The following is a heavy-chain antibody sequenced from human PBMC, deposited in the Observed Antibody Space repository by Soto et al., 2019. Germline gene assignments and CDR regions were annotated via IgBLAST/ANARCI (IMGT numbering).Heavy chain of an antibody. V-gene: IGHV3-11*06. CDR2: ISSSIIYT. CDR3: ARGGGVDTDFEY. D-gene: IGHD5-18*01. CDR1: GFTFSDYY. J-gene: IGHJ4*02. Sequence: GGSLRLSCAASGFTFSDYYMSWIRQAPGKGLEWVSYISSSIIYTNYADSVKGRFTISRDNAKNSLYLQMNSLRAEDTAVYYCARGGGVDTDFEYWGQGTLVTVSS.